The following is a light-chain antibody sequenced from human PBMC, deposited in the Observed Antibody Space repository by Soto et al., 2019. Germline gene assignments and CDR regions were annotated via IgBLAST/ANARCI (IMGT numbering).Light chain of an antibody. CDR2: DAS. Sequence: DIQMTQSPPSLSASVGDRVTITCQASQDIGTYLNWYQHKPGKAPNLVIYDASNLETGVPSRFSGGGSGTDFTFTISSLRPEDIATYYCQHSNHLPLFGPGTKVDSK. CDR1: QDIGTY. V-gene: IGKV1-33*01. CDR3: QHSNHLPL. J-gene: IGKJ3*01.